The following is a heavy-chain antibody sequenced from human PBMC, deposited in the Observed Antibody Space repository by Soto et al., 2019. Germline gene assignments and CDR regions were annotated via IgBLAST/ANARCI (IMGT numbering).Heavy chain of an antibody. Sequence: TVSGGSISSSSYYWGWIRQPPGKGLEWIGSIYYSGSTYYNPSLKSRATISVDTSKNQFSLKLSSVTAADTAVYYCARHVSSSTNTIRGGRFDPWGQGTLVTVCS. V-gene: IGHV4-39*01. CDR3: ARHVSSSTNTIRGGRFDP. J-gene: IGHJ5*02. D-gene: IGHD2-2*01. CDR2: IYYSGST. CDR1: GGSISSSSYY.